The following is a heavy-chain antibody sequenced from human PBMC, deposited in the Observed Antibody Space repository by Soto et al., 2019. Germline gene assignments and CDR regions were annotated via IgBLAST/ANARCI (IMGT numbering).Heavy chain of an antibody. D-gene: IGHD6-19*01. CDR3: ARDLYTDRIAVAVC. V-gene: IGHV3-64*01. CDR2: ISSNGGST. CDR1: GFTFISYS. J-gene: IGHJ4*02. Sequence: GGFLRLSCAASGFTFISYSMHWVRQAPGKGLEYVSAISSNGGSTYYANSVKGRFTISRDNSKNTLYLQMGSLRAEDMAVYYCARDLYTDRIAVAVCWGQGTLVTVSS.